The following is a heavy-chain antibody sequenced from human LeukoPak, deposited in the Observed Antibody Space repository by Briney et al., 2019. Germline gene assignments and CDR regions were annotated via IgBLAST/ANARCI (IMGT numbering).Heavy chain of an antibody. Sequence: PGRSLRLSCAASGFTFSEYAMHWVRQAPGKGLEWVAVISYDGRQKYYADSVKGRFTISRDNAKNSLYLQMNSLRAEDTAVYYCARDLGYSNYPFDYWGQGTLVTVSS. J-gene: IGHJ4*02. D-gene: IGHD4-11*01. CDR2: ISYDGRQK. CDR3: ARDLGYSNYPFDY. V-gene: IGHV3-30-3*01. CDR1: GFTFSEYA.